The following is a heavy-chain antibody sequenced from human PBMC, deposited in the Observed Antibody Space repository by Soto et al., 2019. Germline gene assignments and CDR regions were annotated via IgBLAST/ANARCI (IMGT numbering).Heavy chain of an antibody. CDR3: ARTDGDLDD. CDR1: GYTFSSYD. Sequence: QVQLVQSGAEVKKPGASVKVSCKASGYTFSSYDINWVRQATGQGLEWMGWMNPKSGHTGSAQKFQGRVTMTRDTSISTANMELSSLRSEDTAIYYCARTDGDLDDWGQGTTVTVSS. J-gene: IGHJ6*02. D-gene: IGHD4-17*01. CDR2: MNPKSGHT. V-gene: IGHV1-8*01.